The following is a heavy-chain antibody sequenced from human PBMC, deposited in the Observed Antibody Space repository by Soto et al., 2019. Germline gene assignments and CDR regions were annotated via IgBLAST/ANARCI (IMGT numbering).Heavy chain of an antibody. CDR1: EFTFTYAW. V-gene: IGHV3-15*01. J-gene: IGHJ4*02. CDR3: TSLYYGH. Sequence: GGSLRLSCAASEFTFTYAWMSWVRRAPGKGLEWVGRIKSKTDGGTTDYAAPVKGRFTISRDESQNTLYLQMNSLKTEDTAVYYCTSLYYGHWGQGTLVTVYS. D-gene: IGHD3-16*02. CDR2: IKSKTDGGTT.